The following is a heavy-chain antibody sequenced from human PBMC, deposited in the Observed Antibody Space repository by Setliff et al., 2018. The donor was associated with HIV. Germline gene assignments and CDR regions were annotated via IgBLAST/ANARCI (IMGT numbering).Heavy chain of an antibody. D-gene: IGHD2-21*02. Sequence: PSETLSLTCTVAGDSIRNGGYFWSWIRQFPGKGLEWIGYIYYTGSTYYNPSLNSRVTMTADRSTDTAYMELSSLRSDDTAVYFCATADFVAVAASRDAFNIWGQGTMVTVSS. CDR1: GDSIRNGGYF. CDR3: ATADFVAVAASRDAFNI. V-gene: IGHV4-31*02. J-gene: IGHJ3*02. CDR2: IYYTGST.